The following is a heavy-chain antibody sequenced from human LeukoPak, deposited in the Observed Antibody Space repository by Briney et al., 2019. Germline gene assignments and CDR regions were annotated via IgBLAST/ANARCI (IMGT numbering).Heavy chain of an antibody. J-gene: IGHJ3*02. D-gene: IGHD3-22*01. V-gene: IGHV4-59*01. CDR1: GGSFSGYY. CDR3: VRGYFDSRGYSNPFDM. CDR2: IYYSGNT. Sequence: PSETLSLTCAVYGGSFSGYYGSWIRQPPGKGLEWIGYIYYSGNTNHNPSLKSRVTISVDTSKNQFSLKLSSVTAADTAMYYCVRGYFDSRGYSNPFDMWGQGTMVTVSS.